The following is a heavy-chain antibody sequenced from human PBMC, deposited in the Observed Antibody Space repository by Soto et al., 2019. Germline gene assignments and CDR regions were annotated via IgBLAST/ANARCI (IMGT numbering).Heavy chain of an antibody. D-gene: IGHD1-26*01. J-gene: IGHJ4*02. CDR1: GYTFTGYY. Sequence: ASVKVSCKASGYTFTGYYMHWVRQAPGQGLEWMGWINPNNGDTDYAQSFQGRVTMTRDTSISTAYMELSRLRSDDTAVYFCARDPSRGSYVPRGQGTLVTVSS. CDR2: INPNNGDT. CDR3: ARDPSRGSYVP. V-gene: IGHV1-2*02.